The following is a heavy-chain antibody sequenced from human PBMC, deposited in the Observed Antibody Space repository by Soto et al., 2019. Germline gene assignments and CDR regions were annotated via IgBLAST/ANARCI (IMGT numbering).Heavy chain of an antibody. Sequence: SGPTLVKPTQTLTLTCTFSGFSLSTSGVGVGWIRQPPGKALEWLALIYWDDDKRYSPSLKSRLTITKDTSKIQVVLTMTNMDPVDTATYYCAHSWPRDILTGTFQGFDPWGQGTLVTVSS. CDR1: GFSLSTSGVG. CDR3: AHSWPRDILTGTFQGFDP. J-gene: IGHJ5*02. CDR2: IYWDDDK. V-gene: IGHV2-5*02. D-gene: IGHD3-9*01.